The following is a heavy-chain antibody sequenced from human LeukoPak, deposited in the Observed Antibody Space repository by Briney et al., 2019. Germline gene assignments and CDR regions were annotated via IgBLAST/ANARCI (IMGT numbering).Heavy chain of an antibody. CDR3: AKNAPFRPPQGGYVGY. D-gene: IGHD3-22*01. V-gene: IGHV3-23*01. J-gene: IGHJ4*02. Sequence: GGSLRLSCAASGFTFSSYAMSWVRQAPGRGLEWVSAISGSGGSTYYADSVKGRFTISRDNSKNTLHLQMNSLRAEDTAVYYCAKNAPFRPPQGGYVGYWGQGTLVTVSS. CDR2: ISGSGGST. CDR1: GFTFSSYA.